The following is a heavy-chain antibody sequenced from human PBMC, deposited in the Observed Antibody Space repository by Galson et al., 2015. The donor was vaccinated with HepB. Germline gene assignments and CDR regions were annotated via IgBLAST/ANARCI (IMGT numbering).Heavy chain of an antibody. CDR3: ATGTFDIDG. CDR2: TGGRGTT. CDR1: GFTFSRLG. V-gene: IGHV3-23*01. Sequence: SLRLSCAASGFTFSRLGMTWVRQAPGKGLECVSATGGRGTTDYAESAKGRCTISRDNSKTMLLLQMNNLRADDTAVYYCATGTFDIDGWGQGTLVTVSS. J-gene: IGHJ4*02. D-gene: IGHD3-10*01.